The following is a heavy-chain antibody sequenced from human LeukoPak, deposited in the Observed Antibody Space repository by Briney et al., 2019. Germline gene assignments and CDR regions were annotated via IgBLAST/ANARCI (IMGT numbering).Heavy chain of an antibody. CDR2: INPSGGST. V-gene: IGHV1-46*01. CDR1: GYTFTSYY. D-gene: IGHD1-26*01. Sequence: ASVKVSCKASGYTFTSYYMHWVRQAPRQGLEWMGIINPSGGSTSYAQKFQGRVTMTKDTSTSTVYMELSSLRSEDTAVYYCARAMRMEQTSPSSDYWGQGALVTVSS. J-gene: IGHJ4*02. CDR3: ARAMRMEQTSPSSDY.